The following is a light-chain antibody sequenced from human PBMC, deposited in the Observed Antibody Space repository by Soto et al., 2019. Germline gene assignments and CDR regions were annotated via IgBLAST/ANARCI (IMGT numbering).Light chain of an antibody. J-gene: IGLJ1*01. V-gene: IGLV2-11*01. CDR2: DVS. CDR1: SSDVGAYNY. Sequence: QSALTQPLSVSGSPGQSVTISCTGTSSDVGAYNYVSWYQQYPDKAPKLVIYDVSRRPSGVPDRFSGSKSGNTASLTISGLPAEDEADYYCCSYAGSYTYVFGTGTKLTVL. CDR3: CSYAGSYTYV.